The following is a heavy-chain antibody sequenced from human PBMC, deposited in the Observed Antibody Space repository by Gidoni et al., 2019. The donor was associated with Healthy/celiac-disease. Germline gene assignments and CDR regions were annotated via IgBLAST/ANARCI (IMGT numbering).Heavy chain of an antibody. Sequence: QVQLVQSGAEVKKPGSSVKVSCKASGGTFSSYAIGWVRQAPGQGLEWMGGIIPIFGTANYAQKFQGRVTITADESTSTAYMELSSLRSEDTAVYYCAKVRSSGYYYVYAFDIWGQGTMVTVSS. CDR3: AKVRSSGYYYVYAFDI. CDR1: GGTFSSYA. V-gene: IGHV1-69*01. CDR2: IIPIFGTA. D-gene: IGHD3-22*01. J-gene: IGHJ3*02.